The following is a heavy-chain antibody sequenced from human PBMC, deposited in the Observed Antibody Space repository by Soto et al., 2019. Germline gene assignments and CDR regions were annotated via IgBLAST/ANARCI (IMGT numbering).Heavy chain of an antibody. Sequence: SETLSLTCNVSGESISSGGYYWSWIRHHPGKGLEWIGYIYDSESAYYNPSLKSRVTISMDTSKNHFAMRLSSVTGADTAVYYCARASSSSSAADYWGQGTLVTVSS. CDR3: ARASSSSSAADY. CDR2: IYDSESA. CDR1: GESISSGGYY. V-gene: IGHV4-31*03. J-gene: IGHJ4*02. D-gene: IGHD6-6*01.